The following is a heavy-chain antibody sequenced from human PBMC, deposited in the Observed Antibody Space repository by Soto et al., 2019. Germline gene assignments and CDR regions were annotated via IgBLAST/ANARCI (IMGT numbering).Heavy chain of an antibody. J-gene: IGHJ4*02. D-gene: IGHD5-18*01. V-gene: IGHV3-21*01. CDR2: ISSGSSYI. CDR3: AKALSGYSYGPFDY. Sequence: GGSLRLSCAASGFTFSGYTMNWVRQAPGKGLEWISSISSGSSYIYYAGSVKGRFTISRDNAKNSLFLQMKSLRADDTAVYYCAKALSGYSYGPFDYWGQGTLVTVSS. CDR1: GFTFSGYT.